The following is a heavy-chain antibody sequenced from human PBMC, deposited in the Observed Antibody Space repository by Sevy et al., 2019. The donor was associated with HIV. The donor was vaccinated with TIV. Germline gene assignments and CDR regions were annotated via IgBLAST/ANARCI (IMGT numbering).Heavy chain of an antibody. CDR2: ISSSGNAI. CDR1: GFTFSDYY. Sequence: GGSLRLSCAASGFTFSDYYMSWIRQAPGKGLEWVSYISSSGNAIYSADSVKGRFTISSDKAKNSLYLQMNSLRAEDTAVYYCARVRILGGYHFNYWGQGTLVTVSS. V-gene: IGHV3-11*01. J-gene: IGHJ4*02. D-gene: IGHD2-15*01. CDR3: ARVRILGGYHFNY.